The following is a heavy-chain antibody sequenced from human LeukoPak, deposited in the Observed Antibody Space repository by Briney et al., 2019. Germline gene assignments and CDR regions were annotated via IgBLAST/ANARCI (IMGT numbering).Heavy chain of an antibody. D-gene: IGHD2-15*01. CDR2: IYYSGST. V-gene: IGHV4-59*01. Sequence: SETLSLTCTVSGGSISSYYWSWIRQPPGKGLEWIGYIYYSGSTNYNPSLKSRVTISVDTSKNQFSLKLSSVTAADTAVYYCARLAQEVGYCSGGSCINWFDPWGQGTLVTVSS. J-gene: IGHJ5*02. CDR1: GGSISSYY. CDR3: ARLAQEVGYCSGGSCINWFDP.